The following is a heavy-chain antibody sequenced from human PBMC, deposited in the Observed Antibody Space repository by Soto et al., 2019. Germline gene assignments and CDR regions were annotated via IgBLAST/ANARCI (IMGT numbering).Heavy chain of an antibody. Sequence: SETLSLTCTVSGGSISSYYWSWIRQSPGKGLEWIGYISYSGSAYYNPSLKSRVTISVHTSNSQFSLELSSVTAADTAVYYCARGLITGSHYSGGWYYFDSWGQGTQVTVSS. V-gene: IGHV4-59*12. J-gene: IGHJ4*02. CDR2: ISYSGSA. CDR1: GGSISSYY. D-gene: IGHD6-19*01. CDR3: ARGLITGSHYSGGWYYFDS.